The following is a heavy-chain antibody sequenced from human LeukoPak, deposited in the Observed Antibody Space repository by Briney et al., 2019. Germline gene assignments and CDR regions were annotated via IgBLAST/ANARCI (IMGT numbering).Heavy chain of an antibody. Sequence: GGSLRLSCAASGFTFSSYWMSWVRQAPGKGLEWVANIKQDGSEKYYVDSVKGRFTISRDNAKQSLYLQMNSLRAEDTAVYYCARLDSRATSIYFDLWGRGTLVTVSS. V-gene: IGHV3-7*01. CDR2: IKQDGSEK. CDR1: GFTFSSYW. J-gene: IGHJ2*01. CDR3: ARLDSRATSIYFDL. D-gene: IGHD3-22*01.